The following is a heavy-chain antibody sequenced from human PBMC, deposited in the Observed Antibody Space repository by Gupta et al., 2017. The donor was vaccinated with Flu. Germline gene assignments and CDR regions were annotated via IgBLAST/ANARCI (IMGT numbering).Heavy chain of an antibody. V-gene: IGHV3-74*03. CDR3: ARIGVGAYQYDF. Sequence: EVQLVDSGGAFVQPVRSLRILCAASGFTFTDYCLHWVRQAPGKGLVWVSRINSDGSRTTYADPVKGRFTISRDNAQNTVYLQMNSRRDEDTAVYYWARIGVGAYQYDFWGQGTLVTVSS. D-gene: IGHD3-3*01. J-gene: IGHJ4*02. CDR1: GFTFTDYC. CDR2: INSDGSRT.